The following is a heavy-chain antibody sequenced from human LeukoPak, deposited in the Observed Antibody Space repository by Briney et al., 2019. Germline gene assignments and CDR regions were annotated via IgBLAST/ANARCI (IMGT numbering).Heavy chain of an antibody. V-gene: IGHV3-23*01. Sequence: GGSLRLSCAASGFTFRSYAMNWVRQAAGKGLEWVAVISSSGSSTYYADSVKGRFTISRDNSKNTLYLQMNSLRAEDTAVYYCATSFGPVIAAAGTGADCGQGTLVTVSS. D-gene: IGHD6-13*01. J-gene: IGHJ4*02. CDR3: ATSFGPVIAAAGTGAD. CDR1: GFTFRSYA. CDR2: ISSSGSST.